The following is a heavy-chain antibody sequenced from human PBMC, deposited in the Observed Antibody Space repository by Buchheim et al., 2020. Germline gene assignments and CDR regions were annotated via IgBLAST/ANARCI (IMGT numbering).Heavy chain of an antibody. J-gene: IGHJ2*01. CDR3: ARGGSSTGAQNTFYWYFDL. D-gene: IGHD2-2*01. CDR1: GYTFTSYY. CDR2: INPSGGST. V-gene: IGHV1-46*01. Sequence: QVQLVQSGAEVKKPGASVKVSCKASGYTFTSYYMHWVRQAPGQGLEWMGIINPSGGSTSYAQKFQGRVTITADESTSTAYMELSSLRSEDTAVYYCARGGSSTGAQNTFYWYFDLWGRGTL.